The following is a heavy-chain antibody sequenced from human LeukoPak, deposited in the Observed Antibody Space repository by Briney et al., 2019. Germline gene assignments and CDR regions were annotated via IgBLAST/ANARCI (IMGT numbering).Heavy chain of an antibody. CDR2: ILYDGTNQ. CDR1: GFTFSTYA. D-gene: IGHD6-13*01. V-gene: IGHV3-30*04. J-gene: IGHJ6*02. CDR3: ARDGRAQLWDDYYYYYGLDV. Sequence: GGSLRLSCAASGFTFSTYAMHWVRQAPGKGLEWVAVILYDGTNQYYADSVQGRFTISRDNSRNTLYLQMNSLKVEDTAVYYCARDGRAQLWDDYYYYYGLDVWGQGTTVTVSS.